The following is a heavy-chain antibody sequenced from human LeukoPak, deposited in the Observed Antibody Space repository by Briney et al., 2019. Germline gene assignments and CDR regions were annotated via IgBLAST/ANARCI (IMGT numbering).Heavy chain of an antibody. CDR2: IYSGGST. V-gene: IGHV3-23*03. D-gene: IGHD5-18*01. Sequence: PGGSLRLSCAASGFTFSSYAMSWVRQAPGKGLEWVSVIYSGGSTYYADSVKGRFTISRDNSKNTLYLQMNSLRAEDTAVYYCAKFRGYSYGPIGYWGQGTLVTVSS. CDR3: AKFRGYSYGPIGY. J-gene: IGHJ4*02. CDR1: GFTFSSYA.